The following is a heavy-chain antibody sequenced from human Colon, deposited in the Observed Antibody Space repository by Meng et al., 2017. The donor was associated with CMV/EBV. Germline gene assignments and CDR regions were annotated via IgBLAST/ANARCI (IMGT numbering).Heavy chain of an antibody. Sequence: GESLKISCAASGFTFRSYWMHWVRQAPGKGLVWVSRLKSDGSSTTYADSVKGRFTISRDNAKNTLYLQMNSLRGEDTAEYYCARDNYYVMDVWGQGTTVTVSS. CDR1: GFTFRSYW. J-gene: IGHJ6*02. V-gene: IGHV3-74*01. CDR2: LKSDGSST. CDR3: ARDNYYVMDV.